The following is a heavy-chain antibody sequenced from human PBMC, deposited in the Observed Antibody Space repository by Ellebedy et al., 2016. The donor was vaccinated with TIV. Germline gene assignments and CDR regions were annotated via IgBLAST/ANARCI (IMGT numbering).Heavy chain of an antibody. CDR3: ISASDGWGRSLEN. CDR2: ISEVGSLK. V-gene: IGHV3-30*03. CDR1: GFTFSSYG. Sequence: PGGSLRLSCAASGFTFSSYGMHWVRQAPGPGLQWLSSISEVGSLKWYAGSVRGRFTISRDNAKNTLFLQMDSLRAEDTGVYYCISASDGWGRSLENWGQGTLVTVSP. J-gene: IGHJ4*02. D-gene: IGHD3-16*01.